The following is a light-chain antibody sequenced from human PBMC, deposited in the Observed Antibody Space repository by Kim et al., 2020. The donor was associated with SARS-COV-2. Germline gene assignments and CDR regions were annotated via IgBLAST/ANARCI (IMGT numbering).Light chain of an antibody. J-gene: IGKJ5*01. CDR1: QSIQGR. CDR2: EAS. CDR3: QQYNSYSIT. V-gene: IGKV1-5*01. Sequence: DIQMTQSPSTLSASVGDRVIITCRASQSIQGRLAWYQQKPGKAPKLLIYEASNLEGGVPSRFSGSGSGTEFTLTISSLQPEDFANYYCQQYNSYSITFGQGTRLEIK.